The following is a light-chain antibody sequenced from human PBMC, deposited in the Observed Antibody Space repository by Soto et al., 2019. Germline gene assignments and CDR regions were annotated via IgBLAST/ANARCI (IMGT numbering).Light chain of an antibody. CDR2: EAS. V-gene: IGKV3-15*01. Sequence: EIVMTQSPATLPVSPGERVTLSCRTSQGVSNNLAWYQQKPGQAPRLLMYEASTRATSTPARFSGSGSGTEFTHTISNLQYEDLAVYYCQQYNNWPPMYTFGQGTKLEIK. CDR1: QGVSNN. J-gene: IGKJ2*01. CDR3: QQYNNWPPMYT.